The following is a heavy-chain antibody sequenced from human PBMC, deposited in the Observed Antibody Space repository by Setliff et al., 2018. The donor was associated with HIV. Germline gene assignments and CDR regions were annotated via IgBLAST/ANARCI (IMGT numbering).Heavy chain of an antibody. J-gene: IGHJ4*02. V-gene: IGHV3-49*04. Sequence: PGGSLRLSCAASGFSFGDYAMSWVRQAPGKGLEWVGFIRTNARGGAKEYAASVKGRCTISRDDSKRIAYLQMSSLKIEDTALYYGTKDHRFVDRYPDWWGQGTLVTVS. CDR1: GFSFGDYA. D-gene: IGHD3-9*01. CDR2: IRTNARGGAK. CDR3: TKDHRFVDRYPDW.